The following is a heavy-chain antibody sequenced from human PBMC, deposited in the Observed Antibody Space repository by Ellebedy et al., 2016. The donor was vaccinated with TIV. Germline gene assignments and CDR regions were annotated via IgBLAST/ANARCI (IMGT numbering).Heavy chain of an antibody. CDR2: IYYSGST. Sequence: SETLSLTXTVSGGSISSSSYYWGWIRQPPGKGLKWIGSIYYSGSTYYNPSLKSRVTISVDTSKNQFSLKLSSVTAADADVYYCARLGGGQWLVHESDYWGQGILVTVSS. D-gene: IGHD6-19*01. J-gene: IGHJ4*02. CDR3: ARLGGGQWLVHESDY. CDR1: GGSISSSSYY. V-gene: IGHV4-39*01.